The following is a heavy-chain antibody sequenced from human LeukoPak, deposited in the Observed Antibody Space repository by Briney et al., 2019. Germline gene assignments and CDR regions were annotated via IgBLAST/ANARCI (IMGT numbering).Heavy chain of an antibody. CDR2: ISSSSIYI. D-gene: IGHD3-22*01. Sequence: GGSLRLSCAASGFTFSSYSMNWVRQAPGKGLEWVSSISSSSIYIYYADSVKGRFTISRDNANNSLCLQMNSLRAEDTAVYYCARDSSHYYDSSGYHDYWGQGTLVTVSS. CDR3: ARDSSHYYDSSGYHDY. CDR1: GFTFSSYS. V-gene: IGHV3-21*01. J-gene: IGHJ4*02.